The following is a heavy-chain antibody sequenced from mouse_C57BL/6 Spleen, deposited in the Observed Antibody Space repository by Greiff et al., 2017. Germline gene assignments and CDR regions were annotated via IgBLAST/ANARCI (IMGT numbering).Heavy chain of an antibody. V-gene: IGHV1-82*01. CDR2: SYPGDGDT. Sequence: VQLQQSGPELVKPGASVKISCKASGYAFSSSWMNWVKQRPGKGLEWIGRSYPGDGDTNYNGKFKGKATLTADKSSSTAYMQLSSLTSEDSAVYFCAITTVVAFDYWGQGTTLTVSS. CDR1: GYAFSSSW. J-gene: IGHJ2*01. D-gene: IGHD1-1*01. CDR3: AITTVVAFDY.